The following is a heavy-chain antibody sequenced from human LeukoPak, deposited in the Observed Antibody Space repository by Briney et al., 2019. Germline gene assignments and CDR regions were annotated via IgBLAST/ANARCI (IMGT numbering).Heavy chain of an antibody. V-gene: IGHV3-7*04. CDR2: IKQDGSEK. D-gene: IGHD2-15*01. CDR3: AWDEDQLNI. Sequence: GGSLRLSCAASGFTSRSFWMSWVRQAPGRGLEWVANIKQDGSEKYYVDSVKGRFTISRDNAKNSLYLQMNSLRADDTAVYYCAWDEDQLNIWGQGTMVTVSS. J-gene: IGHJ3*02. CDR1: GFTSRSFW.